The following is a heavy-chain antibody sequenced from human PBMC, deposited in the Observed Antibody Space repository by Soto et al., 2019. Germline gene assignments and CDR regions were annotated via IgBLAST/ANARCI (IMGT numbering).Heavy chain of an antibody. CDR1: GGSFSGYY. CDR2: INHSGST. J-gene: IGHJ6*02. CDR3: ARGPFCGGDCYHPGVYYYGMDV. V-gene: IGHV4-34*01. D-gene: IGHD2-21*02. Sequence: SKTLSLTCAVDGGSFSGYYWSWIRQPPGKGLEWIGEINHSGSTNYNPSLKSRVTISVDTSKNQFSLKLSSVTAADTAVYYCARGPFCGGDCYHPGVYYYGMDVWGQGTTVTGSS.